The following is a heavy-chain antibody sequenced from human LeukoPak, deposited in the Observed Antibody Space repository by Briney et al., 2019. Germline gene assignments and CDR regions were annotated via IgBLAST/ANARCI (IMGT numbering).Heavy chain of an antibody. V-gene: IGHV1-46*01. CDR1: GYTFTNNY. CDR3: AADHPVDYGDYDLFDY. D-gene: IGHD4-17*01. CDR2: IYPRDGST. J-gene: IGHJ4*02. Sequence: ASVKVSYKASGYTFTNNYLHWVRQAPGQGLEWMGMIYPRDGSTSYAQNFQGRVTVTRDTSTTTVHMELSSLRSEDTAVYYCAADHPVDYGDYDLFDYWGQGTLVTVSS.